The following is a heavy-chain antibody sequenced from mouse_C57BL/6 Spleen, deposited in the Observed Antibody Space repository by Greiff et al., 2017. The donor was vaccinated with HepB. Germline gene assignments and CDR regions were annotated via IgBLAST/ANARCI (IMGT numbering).Heavy chain of an antibody. CDR1: GFTFSDYG. CDR3: ASAGGDSRLDY. CDR2: ISSGSSTI. Sequence: EVQLQESGGGLVKPGGSLKLSCAASGFTFSDYGMHWVRQAPEKGLEWVAYISSGSSTIYYADKVTGRFPISRDNAKNNLFLQMTSLRSVDTASYYCASAGGDSRLDYWGQGTSVTVSS. D-gene: IGHD2-13*01. V-gene: IGHV5-17*01. J-gene: IGHJ4*01.